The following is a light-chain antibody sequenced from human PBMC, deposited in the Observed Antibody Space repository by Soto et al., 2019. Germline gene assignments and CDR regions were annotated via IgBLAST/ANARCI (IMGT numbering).Light chain of an antibody. J-gene: IGKJ3*01. CDR1: QSISNSL. CDR2: GAS. V-gene: IGKV3-20*01. Sequence: EIVLTQSPATLSLSPGERATLSCRASQSISNSLVAWYQQKPGQPPRPLIYGASNTATGIPDRFSGRGSGTEFTLTISRLEPEVFAVYYGQLYDCSLFTFGPGTKVDIK. CDR3: QLYDCSLFT.